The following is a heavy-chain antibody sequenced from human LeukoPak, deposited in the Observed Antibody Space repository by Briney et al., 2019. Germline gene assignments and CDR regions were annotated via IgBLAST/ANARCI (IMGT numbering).Heavy chain of an antibody. J-gene: IGHJ5*02. D-gene: IGHD6-13*01. CDR3: ARGVAGGSWYWFDP. V-gene: IGHV1-69*13. CDR2: IIPIFGTA. CDR1: GGTFSSYA. Sequence: SVKVSRKASGGTFSSYAISWVRQAPGQGLEWMGGIIPIFGTANYAQKFQGRVTITADESTSTAYMELSSLRSEDTAVYYCARGVAGGSWYWFDPWGQGTLVTVSS.